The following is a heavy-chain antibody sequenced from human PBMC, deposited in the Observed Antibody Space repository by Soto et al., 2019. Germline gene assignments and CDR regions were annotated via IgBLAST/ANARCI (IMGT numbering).Heavy chain of an antibody. CDR2: IKQDGSEE. J-gene: IGHJ6*02. Sequence: EVQLVESGGGLVQPGGSLRLSCVDSGFTFSSYWMSWVRQAPVKGLEWVCNIKQDGSEENYVDSVKGRFTISRDTAKNSMYLQMNSLRAEDTSVYYCARIAASGRGWDVWGQGTTVVVSS. D-gene: IGHD6-13*01. CDR1: GFTFSSYW. V-gene: IGHV3-7*01. CDR3: ARIAASGRGWDV.